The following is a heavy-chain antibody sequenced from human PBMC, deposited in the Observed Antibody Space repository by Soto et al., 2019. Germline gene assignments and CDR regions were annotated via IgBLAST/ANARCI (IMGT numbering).Heavy chain of an antibody. CDR1: GGSISSGGYY. CDR3: ARVGGYCSGGSCYRSYYGMDV. D-gene: IGHD2-15*01. Sequence: QVQLQESGPGLVKPSQTLSLTCTVSGGSISSGGYYWSWIRQHPGKGLEGIGYIYYSGSTYYNPSRKSRVTIPVDTSKTKVSLKLSSVTAADTAVYYCARVGGYCSGGSCYRSYYGMDVWGQGTTVTVSS. J-gene: IGHJ6*02. V-gene: IGHV4-31*03. CDR2: IYYSGST.